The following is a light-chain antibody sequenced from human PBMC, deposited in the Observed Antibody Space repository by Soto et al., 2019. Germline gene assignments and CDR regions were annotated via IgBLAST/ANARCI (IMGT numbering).Light chain of an antibody. CDR3: QQNSSPVT. Sequence: ELVLPVSPRTLTLSPRERATRXXRASQSVSSSYASWYQQKPDQAPXILFYGSTSRAGVIPGRCSSSGCGAYFTLVISMQADEDLADYCYQQNSSPVTFGQGTKVEIK. V-gene: IGKV3-20*01. CDR2: GST. CDR1: QSVSSSY. J-gene: IGKJ1*01.